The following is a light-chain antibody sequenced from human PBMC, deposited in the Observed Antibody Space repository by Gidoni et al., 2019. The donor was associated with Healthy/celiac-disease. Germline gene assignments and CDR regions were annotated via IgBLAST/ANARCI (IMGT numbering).Light chain of an antibody. Sequence: IVMTQSPATLSVSPGERATLSCRASQRVSSNLAWYQQKPGQAPRLLIYGASTRATGIPARFSGRGSGTEFTLTISSLQSEDFAVYYCQQYNNWPPLTFGGGTKVEIK. CDR2: GAS. V-gene: IGKV3-15*01. CDR1: QRVSSN. J-gene: IGKJ4*01. CDR3: QQYNNWPPLT.